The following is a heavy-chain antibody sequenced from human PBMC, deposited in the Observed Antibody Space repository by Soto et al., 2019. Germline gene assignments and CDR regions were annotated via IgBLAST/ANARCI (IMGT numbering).Heavy chain of an antibody. V-gene: IGHV4-30-4*01. CDR3: ARGPSGDKVDS. D-gene: IGHD7-27*01. Sequence: QVQLQESGPGLVKPSQTLSLTCTVSGGSISTVDYWWSWIRQSPDMGLEWIGHIYDGGRTYNNPSLESRVTMSVDTSNSQLSLTLSSVSAADTAVYYCARGPSGDKVDSWGQGTLVTVS. CDR2: IYDGGRT. J-gene: IGHJ4*02. CDR1: GGSISTVDYW.